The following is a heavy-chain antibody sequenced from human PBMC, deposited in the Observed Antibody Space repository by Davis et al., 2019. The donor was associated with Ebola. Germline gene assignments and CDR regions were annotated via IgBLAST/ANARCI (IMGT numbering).Heavy chain of an antibody. CDR1: GFPFSSYS. Sequence: GESPKIPCAASGFPFSSYSMNWVRQAPGKGLEWVAVINGVGDNSYYADSVKGRFTISRDNTKNTLYLQMNSLRAEDTAMFYCAKKVVIPIGHDAFDIWGQGTMVTVSS. D-gene: IGHD2-21*01. V-gene: IGHV3-23*01. CDR3: AKKVVIPIGHDAFDI. J-gene: IGHJ3*02. CDR2: INGVGDNS.